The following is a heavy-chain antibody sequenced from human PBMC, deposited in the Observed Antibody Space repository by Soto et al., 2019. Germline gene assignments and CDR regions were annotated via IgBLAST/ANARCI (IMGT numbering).Heavy chain of an antibody. Sequence: QVQLQESGPGLVKPSQTLSLTCTVSGGSISSGDYYWSWIRQPPGKGLEWIGYIYYSGSTYYNPSLKCRVTISVDTSKNQFSLKLSSVTAADTAVYYCSRGFRDDWLSPCDYWGQGTLVTVSS. D-gene: IGHD3-9*01. CDR3: SRGFRDDWLSPCDY. CDR1: GGSISSGDYY. CDR2: IYYSGST. J-gene: IGHJ4*02. V-gene: IGHV4-30-4*01.